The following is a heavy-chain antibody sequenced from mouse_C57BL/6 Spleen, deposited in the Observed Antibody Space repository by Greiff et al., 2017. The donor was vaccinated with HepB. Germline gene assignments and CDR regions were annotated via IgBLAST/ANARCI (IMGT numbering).Heavy chain of an antibody. CDR2: ISSGSSTI. D-gene: IGHD1-1*01. V-gene: IGHV5-17*01. J-gene: IGHJ4*01. CDR3: ARTYYYGSSLYAMDY. CDR1: GFTFSDYG. Sequence: EVQLVESGGGLVKPGGSLKLSCAASGFTFSDYGMHWVRQAPEKGLEWVAYISSGSSTIYYADTVKGRFTISRDNAKNTLFLQMTSLRSEDTAMYYCARTYYYGSSLYAMDYWGQGTSVTVSS.